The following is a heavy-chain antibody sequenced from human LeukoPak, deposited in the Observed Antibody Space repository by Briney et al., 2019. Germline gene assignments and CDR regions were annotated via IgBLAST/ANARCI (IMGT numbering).Heavy chain of an antibody. V-gene: IGHV3-7*01. D-gene: IGHD6-19*01. Sequence: PSETLSLTCAVYGGSFSGYYWSWIRQPPGKGLEWVANIKQDGGEKYYVDSVKGRFTISRDNAKNSLYLQMNSLRAEDTAVYYCAREGSDWNYYYYIDVWGKGTTVTISS. CDR2: IKQDGGEK. CDR1: GGSFSGYY. CDR3: AREGSDWNYYYYIDV. J-gene: IGHJ6*03.